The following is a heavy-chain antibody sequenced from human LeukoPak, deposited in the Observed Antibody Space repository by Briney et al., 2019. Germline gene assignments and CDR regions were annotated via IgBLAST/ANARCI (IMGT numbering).Heavy chain of an antibody. CDR1: GYTFTSYY. CDR2: GNPSGGST. D-gene: IGHD3-10*01. J-gene: IGHJ4*01. CDR3: ARGYGSGEQFHFDF. V-gene: IGHV1-46*01. Sequence: ASVKVSCKVSGYTFTSYYMHWVRQAPGQGLEWMGRGNPSGGSTRYAQKLQGRVTMTRDTSTSTVYMELSSLRSEDTAVYFCARGYGSGEQFHFDFWGHGTLVTVSS.